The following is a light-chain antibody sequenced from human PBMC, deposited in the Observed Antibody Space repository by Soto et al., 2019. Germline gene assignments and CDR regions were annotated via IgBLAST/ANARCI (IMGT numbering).Light chain of an antibody. CDR3: SSYTSSDTWV. CDR1: SSDLGDYNS. V-gene: IGLV2-14*03. J-gene: IGLJ3*02. Sequence: QLVLTQPASVSGSPGQSITISCTGTSSDLGDYNSVSWYQHHPDKAPKLMIYNVNYRPSGVSNRFSGYKSGNTASLTISRLQAEDEADYYCSSYTSSDTWVFGGGTKLTVL. CDR2: NVN.